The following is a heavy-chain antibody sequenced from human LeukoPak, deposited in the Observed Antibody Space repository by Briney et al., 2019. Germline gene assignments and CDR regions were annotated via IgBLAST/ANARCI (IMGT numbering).Heavy chain of an antibody. CDR1: GFTFSSYG. CDR2: IWYDGSNK. Sequence: GRSLRLSRAASGFTFSSYGMHWVRQAPGKGLEWVAVIWYDGSNKYYADSVKGRFTISRDNSKNTLYLQMNSLRAEDTAVYYCATQTTVTDVYYYYYYGMDVWGQGTTVTVSS. D-gene: IGHD4-11*01. J-gene: IGHJ6*02. V-gene: IGHV3-33*01. CDR3: ATQTTVTDVYYYYYYGMDV.